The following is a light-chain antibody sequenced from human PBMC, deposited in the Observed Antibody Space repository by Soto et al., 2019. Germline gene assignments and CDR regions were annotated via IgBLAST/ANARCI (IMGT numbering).Light chain of an antibody. Sequence: QSALTQPPSASGSPGQSVTISCTGTSSDVGGYNYVSWYQQHPGKAPKLMIYEVSKRPSGVPDRFSGSKSGNTASLTVSGLQAEDEADYYCSSSAGNNHLGIFGGGTKVTVL. CDR1: SSDVGGYNY. CDR3: SSSAGNNHLGI. CDR2: EVS. V-gene: IGLV2-8*01. J-gene: IGLJ2*01.